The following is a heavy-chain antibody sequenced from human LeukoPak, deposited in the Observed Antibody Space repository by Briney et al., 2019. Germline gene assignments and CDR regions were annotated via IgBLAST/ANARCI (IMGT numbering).Heavy chain of an antibody. V-gene: IGHV3-48*01. J-gene: IGHJ4*02. CDR1: GFTFSSYS. CDR3: ARDPSDCGGDCYYFDY. D-gene: IGHD2-21*02. Sequence: PGGSLRLSCAASGFTFSSYSMTWVRQAPGKGMEWVSYISSSSTTIYYADSVKGRFTISKDNAKNSLYLQMNSLRAEDTAVYYCARDPSDCGGDCYYFDYWGQGTLVTVSS. CDR2: ISSSSTTI.